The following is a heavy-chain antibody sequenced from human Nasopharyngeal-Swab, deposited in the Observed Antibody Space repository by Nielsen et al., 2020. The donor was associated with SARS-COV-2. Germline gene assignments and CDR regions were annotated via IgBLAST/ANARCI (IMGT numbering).Heavy chain of an antibody. J-gene: IGHJ4*02. Sequence: GESLKISCAASGFTFSDYYMSWIRQAPGKGLEWVSYISSSGSTIYYADSVKGRFTISRENAKNSLYLQMNSLRAEDTAVYYCARDPEDYVWGGEGVFDYWGQGTLVTVSS. CDR2: ISSSGSTI. V-gene: IGHV3-11*04. D-gene: IGHD3-16*01. CDR1: GFTFSDYY. CDR3: ARDPEDYVWGGEGVFDY.